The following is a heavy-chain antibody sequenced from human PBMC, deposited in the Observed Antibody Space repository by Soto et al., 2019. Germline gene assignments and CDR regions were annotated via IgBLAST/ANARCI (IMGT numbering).Heavy chain of an antibody. Sequence: EVQLLESGGGLVQPGGSLRLSCEGSGFTFINYAMNWVRQAPGKGLEWVSAVSGGGDATFYADSVKGRFTISKDNSKCSVSLDISSVGVDDTAGYSCVRKVLGANTVAIYWYFGLWGRGTLVTVSS. J-gene: IGHJ2*01. V-gene: IGHV3-23*01. CDR2: VSGGGDAT. D-gene: IGHD3-10*01. CDR1: GFTFINYA. CDR3: VRKVLGANTVAIYWYFGL.